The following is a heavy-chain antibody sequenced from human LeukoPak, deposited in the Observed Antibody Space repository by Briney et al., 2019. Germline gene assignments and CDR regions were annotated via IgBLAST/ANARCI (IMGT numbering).Heavy chain of an antibody. D-gene: IGHD3-22*01. CDR1: GFTFSNYE. CDR3: AREAITMRTVVINEDYFDY. V-gene: IGHV3-48*03. Sequence: PGGSLRLSCGASGFTFSNYEMHWVRQAPGKGLEWLSYINSGGVTIYYADSVKGRFTISRDNAKHSLYLQMNSLRVEDTAVYYCAREAITMRTVVINEDYFDYWGQGTLVTVSS. J-gene: IGHJ4*02. CDR2: INSGGVTI.